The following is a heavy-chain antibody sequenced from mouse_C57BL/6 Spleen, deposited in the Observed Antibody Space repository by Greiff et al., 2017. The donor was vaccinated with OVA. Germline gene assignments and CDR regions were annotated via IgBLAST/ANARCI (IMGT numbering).Heavy chain of an antibody. V-gene: IGHV5-4*01. D-gene: IGHD3-3*01. CDR1: GFTFSSYA. J-gene: IGHJ3*01. Sequence: EVQRVESGGGLVKPGGSLKLSCAASGFTFSSYAMSRVRQTPEKRLEWVATISDGGSYTYYPDNGKGRFTISRDNAKNNLYLQMSHLKSEDTAMYYCARGGDEGFAYWGQGTLVTVSA. CDR2: ISDGGSYT. CDR3: ARGGDEGFAY.